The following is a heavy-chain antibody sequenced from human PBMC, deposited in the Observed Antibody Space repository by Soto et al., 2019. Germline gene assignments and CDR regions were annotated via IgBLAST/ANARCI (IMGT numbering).Heavy chain of an antibody. CDR3: AREYTAWPLAYGLDV. Sequence: PGGSLRLSCSPSGFTFSSYGMHWVRQAPGKGLEYVSGISSNGGSTYYADSVKGRFTISRDNAKNSVSLQMNSLRAEDTAVYYCAREYTAWPLAYGLDVWGQGTTVTVSS. V-gene: IGHV3-64*04. CDR2: ISSNGGST. J-gene: IGHJ6*02. D-gene: IGHD2-2*02. CDR1: GFTFSSYG.